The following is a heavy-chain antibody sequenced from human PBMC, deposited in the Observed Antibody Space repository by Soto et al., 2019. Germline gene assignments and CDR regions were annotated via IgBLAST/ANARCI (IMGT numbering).Heavy chain of an antibody. Sequence: GGTLRLSCAASGFTFSNYAMSWVRQAPGKGLEWVSGIGGRGTSSYYADSVKGRFAISRDNSYNTLFLQLHSLRAEDTAVYYCAKSRYADSSGDYYDFWGQGTRVTVSS. CDR1: GFTFSNYA. CDR2: IGGRGTSS. CDR3: AKSRYADSSGDYYDF. D-gene: IGHD3-22*01. J-gene: IGHJ4*02. V-gene: IGHV3-23*01.